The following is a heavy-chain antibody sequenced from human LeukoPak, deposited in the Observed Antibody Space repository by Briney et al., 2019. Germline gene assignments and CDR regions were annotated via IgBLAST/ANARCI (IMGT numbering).Heavy chain of an antibody. CDR2: INSDGSST. CDR1: GFTFSSYW. Sequence: GGSLRLSCAASGFTFSSYWMHWVRQAPGKGLVWVSRINSDGSSTSYADSVKGRFTISRDNAKNSLYLQMNSLRAEDTAVYYCARDGDYGDYEADYWGQGTLVTVSS. D-gene: IGHD4-17*01. V-gene: IGHV3-74*01. CDR3: ARDGDYGDYEADY. J-gene: IGHJ4*02.